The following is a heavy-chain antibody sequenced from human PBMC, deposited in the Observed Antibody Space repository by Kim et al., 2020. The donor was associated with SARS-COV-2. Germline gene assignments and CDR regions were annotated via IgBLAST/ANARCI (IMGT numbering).Heavy chain of an antibody. CDR2: ISSSSSYI. CDR1: GFTFSSYS. CDR3: ARDQHSSSWNLERYGMDV. Sequence: GGSLRLSCAASGFTFSSYSMNWVRQAPGKGLEWVSSISSSSSYIYYADSVKGRFTISRDNAKNSLYLQMNSLRAEDTAVYYCARDQHSSSWNLERYGMDVWGQGTTVTVSS. V-gene: IGHV3-21*01. J-gene: IGHJ6*02. D-gene: IGHD6-13*01.